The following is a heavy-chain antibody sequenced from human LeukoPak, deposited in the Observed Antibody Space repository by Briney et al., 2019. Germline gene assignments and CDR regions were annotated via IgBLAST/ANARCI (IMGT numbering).Heavy chain of an antibody. V-gene: IGHV3-15*01. CDR1: GFTFSSAW. D-gene: IGHD4-17*01. J-gene: IGHJ6*02. CDR2: IKRKTDGGTI. CDR3: TTYDYGDYYFFYGIDV. Sequence: PGGSLRLTCAASGFTFSSAWMSWVRQVPGKGLEWVGRIKRKTDGGTIDYGAAVKGRFTISRVDSKNTLYLQMDSLKSEDTAVYYCTTYDYGDYYFFYGIDVWGQGTTVTASS.